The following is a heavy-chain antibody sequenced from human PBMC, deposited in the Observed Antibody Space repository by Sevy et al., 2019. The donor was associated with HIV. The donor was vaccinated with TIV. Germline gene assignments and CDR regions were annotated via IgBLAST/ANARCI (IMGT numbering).Heavy chain of an antibody. J-gene: IGHJ4*02. Sequence: TESLSLTCAVYGGSFSGYYWSWIRQPPGKGLEWIGEINHSGSTNYNPSLKSRVTISVDTSKNQFSLKLSSVTAADTAVYYCAREGWTTTYSHLTYYFDYWGQGTVVAVSS. D-gene: IGHD4-17*01. CDR1: GGSFSGYY. CDR3: AREGWTTTYSHLTYYFDY. V-gene: IGHV4-34*01. CDR2: INHSGST.